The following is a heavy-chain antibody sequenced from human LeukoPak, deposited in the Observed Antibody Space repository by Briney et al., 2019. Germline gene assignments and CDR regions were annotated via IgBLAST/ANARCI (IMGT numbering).Heavy chain of an antibody. CDR2: INHSGST. V-gene: IGHV4-34*01. D-gene: IGHD4-17*01. J-gene: IGHJ4*02. Sequence: SETLSLTCAVYGGSFSGYYWSWIRQPPGKGLEWIGEINHSGSTNYNPSLKSRVTISVDTSKNQFSLKLSSVTAADTAVYYCARGLRPVDYWGQGTLVTVSP. CDR3: ARGLRPVDY. CDR1: GGSFSGYY.